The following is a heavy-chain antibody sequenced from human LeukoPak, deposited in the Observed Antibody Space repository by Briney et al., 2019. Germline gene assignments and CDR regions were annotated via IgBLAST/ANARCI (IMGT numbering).Heavy chain of an antibody. CDR3: ARGKRTIVATITSGNFRYCSGGGCYRWFDP. CDR1: GGSFSGYY. V-gene: IGHV4-34*01. D-gene: IGHD2-15*01. J-gene: IGHJ5*02. Sequence: SETLSLTCAVYGGSFSGYYWSWIRQPPGKGLEWIGEINHSGSTNYNPSLKSRVTISVDTSKNQFSLKLSSVTAADTAVYYCARGKRTIVATITSGNFRYCSGGGCYRWFDPWGQGTLVTVSS. CDR2: INHSGST.